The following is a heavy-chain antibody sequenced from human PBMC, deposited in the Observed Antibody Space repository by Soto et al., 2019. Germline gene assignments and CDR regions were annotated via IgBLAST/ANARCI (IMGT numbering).Heavy chain of an antibody. CDR1: GYTFTGYY. V-gene: IGHV1-2*02. D-gene: IGHD3-16*01. Sequence: ASVKVSCKASGYTFTGYYMHWVRQAPGQGLEWMGWINPSSGGTNYAQKFQGRVTMTRDTSISTAYMELSRLRSDDAAVYYCAREAPGGDAFDIWGQGTMVTVSS. CDR3: AREAPGGDAFDI. J-gene: IGHJ3*02. CDR2: INPSSGGT.